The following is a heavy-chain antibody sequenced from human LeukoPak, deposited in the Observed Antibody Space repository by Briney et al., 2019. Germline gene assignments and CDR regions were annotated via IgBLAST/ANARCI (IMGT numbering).Heavy chain of an antibody. CDR2: ISSSSSTI. CDR1: GFTFSSYS. Sequence: GGSLRLSCAASGFTFSSYSMNWVRQAPGKGLEWVSYISSSSSTIYYADSVKGRFTISRDNSKNTLYLQMNSLRAEDTAVYYCARVTGGSYRAFDYWGQGTLVTVSS. D-gene: IGHD1-26*01. J-gene: IGHJ4*02. V-gene: IGHV3-48*01. CDR3: ARVTGGSYRAFDY.